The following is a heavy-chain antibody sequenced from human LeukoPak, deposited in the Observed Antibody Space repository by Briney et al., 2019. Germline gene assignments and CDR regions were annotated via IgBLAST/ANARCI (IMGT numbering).Heavy chain of an antibody. J-gene: IGHJ6*02. CDR1: GSTFSSYA. CDR3: AKDLNSYYYYYGMDV. D-gene: IGHD2/OR15-2a*01. V-gene: IGHV3-23*01. Sequence: GGSMRLSCAASGSTFSSYAMSWVRQAPGKGLEWVSAISGSGGSTYYADSVKGRFTISRDNSKNTLYLQMNSLRAEDTAVYYCAKDLNSYYYYYGMDVWGQGTTVTVSS. CDR2: ISGSGGST.